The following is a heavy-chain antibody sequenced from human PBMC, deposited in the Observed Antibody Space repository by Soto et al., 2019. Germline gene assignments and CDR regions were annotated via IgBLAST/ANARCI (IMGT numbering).Heavy chain of an antibody. CDR2: IIPLFST. Sequence: QVQLVQSGAEVKKPGSSVKVSCKASGDTFRNYAFTWVRQAPGQGLEWMGTIIPLFSTRYAQKFQGRVTMTAYEFTSSVYMDLRSLKSDDTAVYYCARDPGIAVVGRGPFFEHWGQGTLVTVSS. CDR1: GDTFRNYA. V-gene: IGHV1-69*18. CDR3: ARDPGIAVVGRGPFFEH. D-gene: IGHD6-19*01. J-gene: IGHJ4*02.